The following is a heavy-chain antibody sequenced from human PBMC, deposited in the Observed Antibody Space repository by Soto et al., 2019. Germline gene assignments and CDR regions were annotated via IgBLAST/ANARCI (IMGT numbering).Heavy chain of an antibody. CDR2: IYYSGST. Sequence: SETLSLTCTVSGGSISSGGYYWSWIRQHPGKGLEWIGYIYYSGSTYYNPSLKSRVTISVDTSKNQFSLKLSSVTAADTAVYYCARGHGTWDDNWFDPWGQGTLVTVSS. D-gene: IGHD1-1*01. V-gene: IGHV4-31*03. CDR1: GGSISSGGYY. CDR3: ARGHGTWDDNWFDP. J-gene: IGHJ5*02.